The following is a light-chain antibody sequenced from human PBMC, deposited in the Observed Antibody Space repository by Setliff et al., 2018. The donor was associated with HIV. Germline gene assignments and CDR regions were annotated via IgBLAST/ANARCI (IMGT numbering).Light chain of an antibody. J-gene: IGLJ2*01. CDR1: SSDVGGYNF. CDR2: DVT. CDR3: SSYTSTRALL. V-gene: IGLV2-14*03. Sequence: QSALTQPASVSGSPGQSVTISCTGTSSDVGGYNFVSWYQQHPGKTPELLIYDVTNRPSGVSDRFSASKSGNTASLTISGLQPEDEADYYCSSYTSTRALLFGGGTKVTVL.